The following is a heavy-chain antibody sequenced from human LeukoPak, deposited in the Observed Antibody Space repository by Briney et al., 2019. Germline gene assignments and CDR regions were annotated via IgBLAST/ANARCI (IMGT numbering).Heavy chain of an antibody. V-gene: IGHV3-21*01. J-gene: IGHJ4*02. Sequence: PGGSLRLSCAASGFTFSSYAMHWVRQAPGKGLEWVSSITSTGIYIYYADSVKGRFIISRDNAKNSLYLQMNSLRAEDTAVYYCARGRVGYSSGWYDYWGQGTLVTVSS. CDR2: ITSTGIYI. CDR3: ARGRVGYSSGWYDY. CDR1: GFTFSSYA. D-gene: IGHD6-19*01.